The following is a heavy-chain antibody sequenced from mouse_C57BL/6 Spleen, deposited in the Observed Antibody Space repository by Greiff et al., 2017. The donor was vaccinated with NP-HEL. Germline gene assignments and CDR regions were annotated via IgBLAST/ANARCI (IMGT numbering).Heavy chain of an antibody. J-gene: IGHJ2*01. D-gene: IGHD1-3*01. Sequence: EVQLQQSGPELVKPGASVKISCKASGYTFTDYYMNWVKQSHGKSLEWIGDINPNNGGTSYNQKFKGKATLTVDKSSSTAYMELRSLTSEDSAVYYCARGRGKGSYFDYWGQGTTLTVSS. CDR3: ARGRGKGSYFDY. CDR1: GYTFTDYY. CDR2: INPNNGGT. V-gene: IGHV1-26*01.